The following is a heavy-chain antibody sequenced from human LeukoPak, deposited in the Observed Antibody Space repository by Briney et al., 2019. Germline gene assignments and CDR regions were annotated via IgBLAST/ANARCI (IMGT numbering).Heavy chain of an antibody. J-gene: IGHJ3*02. V-gene: IGHV2-70*11. CDR3: ARMYSSSSDDAFDI. CDR2: IDWDDDK. Sequence: QTLSLTCTFSGFSLSTSGMCVSWIRQPPGKALEWLARIDWDDDKYYSTSLKTRLTISKDTSKNQVVLTMTNMDPVDTATYYCARMYSSSSDDAFDIWGQGTMVTVSS. CDR1: GFSLSTSGMC. D-gene: IGHD6-6*01.